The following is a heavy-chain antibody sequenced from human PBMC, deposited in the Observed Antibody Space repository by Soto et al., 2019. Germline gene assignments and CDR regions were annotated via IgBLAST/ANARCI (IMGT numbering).Heavy chain of an antibody. CDR2: IYYSGST. V-gene: IGHV4-31*03. CDR1: GGSISSGGYY. D-gene: IGHD3-16*01. CDR3: ARDGGRDGYNVGSDAFDI. Sequence: PSETLSLTCTVSGGSISSGGYYWSWIRQHPGKGLEWIGYIYYSGSTYYNPSLKSRVTISVDTSKNQFSLKLSSVTAADTAVYYCARDGGRDGYNVGSDAFDIWGQGTMVTVSS. J-gene: IGHJ3*02.